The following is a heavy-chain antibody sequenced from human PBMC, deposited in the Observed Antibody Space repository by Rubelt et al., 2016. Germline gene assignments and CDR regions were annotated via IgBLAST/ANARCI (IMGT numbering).Heavy chain of an antibody. Sequence: QVQLQQWGAGLLKPSETLSLTCAVYGGSISSSSYYWSWIRQPPGKGLEWIGYIYYSGSTYYNPSLKSRVTISVDTSKNQFSLKVYSVTAADTAVYYCARTYRYYSDYWGQGTLVTVSS. D-gene: IGHD1-26*01. V-gene: IGHV4-31*11. J-gene: IGHJ4*02. CDR2: IYYSGST. CDR1: GGSISSSSYY. CDR3: ARTYRYYSDY.